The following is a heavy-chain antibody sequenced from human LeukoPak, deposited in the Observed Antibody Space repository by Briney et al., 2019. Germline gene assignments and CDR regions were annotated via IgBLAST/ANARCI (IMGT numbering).Heavy chain of an antibody. CDR3: ARRELDVDLFDY. V-gene: IGHV5-51*01. CDR1: GYIFTTYW. CDR2: IYPGDADT. D-gene: IGHD5-12*01. Sequence: GESLKISCKGSGYIFTTYWIGWVRHMPGKGPEWMGIIYPGDADTRYSPSFQGQVTISADKSINTAYLQWSSLKASDTAMYYCARRELDVDLFDYWGQGTLVTVSS. J-gene: IGHJ4*02.